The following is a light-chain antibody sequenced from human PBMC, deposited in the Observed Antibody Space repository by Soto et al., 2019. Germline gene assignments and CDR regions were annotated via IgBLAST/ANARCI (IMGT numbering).Light chain of an antibody. J-gene: IGKJ1*01. CDR3: QQYGTSPQT. V-gene: IGKV3-20*01. CDR1: QSVRSSY. Sequence: EIVLTQSPGTLSLSPGDRATLSCRVSQSVRSSYLAWFQQKPGQAPRLLIYGASSRATGIPDRFSGSGSGTDFTLTISRLEPEDFAVYYCQQYGTSPQTFGQGTKVEIK. CDR2: GAS.